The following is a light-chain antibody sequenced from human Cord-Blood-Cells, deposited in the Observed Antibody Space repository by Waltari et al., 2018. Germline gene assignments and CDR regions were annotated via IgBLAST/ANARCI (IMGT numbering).Light chain of an antibody. CDR3: QQYYSTPYT. V-gene: IGKV4-1*01. CDR1: QSVLYSSNNKNY. J-gene: IGKJ2*01. CDR2: WAS. Sequence: DIVMTESPDSLAVSLGESDTITCKYSQSVLYSSNNKNYLAWYQQKPGQPPKLLIYWASTRESGVPDRFSGSGSGTDFTLTISSLQAEDVAVYYCQQYYSTPYTFGQGTKLEIK.